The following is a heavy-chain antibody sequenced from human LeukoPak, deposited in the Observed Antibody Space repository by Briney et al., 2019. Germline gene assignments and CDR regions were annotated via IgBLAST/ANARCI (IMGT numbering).Heavy chain of an antibody. CDR3: ARDITTGFFSAFDI. CDR1: GFTFSSYG. Sequence: GGSLRLSCAASGFTFSSYGMHWVRQAPGKGLEWVAVIWYDGSNKYYADSVKGRFTISRDNSKNTLYLQMNSLRAEDTAVYYCARDITTGFFSAFDIWGQGTMVTVSS. CDR2: IWYDGSNK. J-gene: IGHJ3*02. V-gene: IGHV3-33*01. D-gene: IGHD1-1*01.